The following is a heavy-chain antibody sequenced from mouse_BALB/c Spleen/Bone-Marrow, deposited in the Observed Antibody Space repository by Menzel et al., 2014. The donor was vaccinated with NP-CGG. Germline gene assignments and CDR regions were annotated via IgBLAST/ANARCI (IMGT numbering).Heavy chain of an antibody. Sequence: QVQLQQSGAELVRPGSSVKISCKASGYAFSVYWMNWVKQRPGQGLEWIGQFYPGDGDTNYDGKFKGRATLTADKSSNTAYMQLSSLTSEDSAVYFCARGGISVDYWGQGTTLTVSS. CDR1: GYAFSVYW. CDR3: ARGGISVDY. CDR2: FYPGDGDT. V-gene: IGHV1-80*01. J-gene: IGHJ2*01.